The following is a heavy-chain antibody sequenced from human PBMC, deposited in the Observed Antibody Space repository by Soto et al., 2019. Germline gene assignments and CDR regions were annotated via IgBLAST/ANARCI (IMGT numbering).Heavy chain of an antibody. J-gene: IGHJ4*02. CDR1: GGSISSSSYY. CDR2: IYYSGST. Sequence: SETLSLTCTVSGGSISSSSYYWGWIRQPPGKGLEWIGSIYYSGSTYYNPSLKSRVTISVDTSKNQFSLKLSSVTAADTAVYYCARQSIMITFGGVIAKKWYFDYWGQGTLVTVSS. CDR3: ARQSIMITFGGVIAKKWYFDY. V-gene: IGHV4-39*01. D-gene: IGHD3-16*02.